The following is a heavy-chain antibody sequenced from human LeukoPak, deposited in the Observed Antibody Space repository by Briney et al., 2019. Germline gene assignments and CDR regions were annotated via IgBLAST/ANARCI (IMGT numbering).Heavy chain of an antibody. CDR2: IRYDGSNK. CDR3: AKGPSGNSDAFDI. CDR1: GFTFSSYG. J-gene: IGHJ3*02. V-gene: IGHV3-30*02. D-gene: IGHD1-26*01. Sequence: PGGSLRLSCAASGFTFSSYGMHWVRQAPGKGLEWVAFIRYDGSNKYYADSVKGRFTISRDNSKNTLYLQMNSLRAEDTAAYYCAKGPSGNSDAFDIWGQGTMVTVSS.